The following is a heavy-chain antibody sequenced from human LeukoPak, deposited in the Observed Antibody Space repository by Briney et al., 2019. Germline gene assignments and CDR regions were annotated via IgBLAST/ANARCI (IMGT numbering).Heavy chain of an antibody. CDR2: ISAYNGNT. V-gene: IGHV1-18*01. Sequence: GASVKVSCKASGYTFTSYGISWVRQAPGQGLEWMGWISAYNGNTNYAQKFQGRVTMTEDTSTDTAYMELSSLRSEDTAVYYCATIRRAFSQQLVTQHAFDIWGQGTMVTVSS. CDR1: GYTFTSYG. J-gene: IGHJ3*02. D-gene: IGHD6-13*01. CDR3: ATIRRAFSQQLVTQHAFDI.